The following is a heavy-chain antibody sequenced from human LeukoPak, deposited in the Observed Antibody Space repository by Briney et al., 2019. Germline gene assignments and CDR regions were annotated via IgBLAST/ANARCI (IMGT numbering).Heavy chain of an antibody. Sequence: HPGASLTLSRSTFGFSFSATGINWVRQPPGKGMEWVKNMSGSGSGMGRGNYYPDSVQGGFTIAKDNTKNSLYLQRDSLRAEDTAFYYCASDDNWGYHYGDQGALATVSA. CDR3: ASDDNWGYHY. CDR1: GFSFSATG. CDR2: MSGSGSGM. D-gene: IGHD7-27*01. J-gene: IGHJ4*02. V-gene: IGHV3-48*03.